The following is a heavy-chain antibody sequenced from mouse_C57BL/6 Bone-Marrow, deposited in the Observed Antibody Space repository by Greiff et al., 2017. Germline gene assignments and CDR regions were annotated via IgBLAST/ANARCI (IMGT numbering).Heavy chain of an antibody. J-gene: IGHJ1*03. CDR1: GFTFSSYA. CDR2: ISDGGSYT. Sequence: MLVESGGGLVKPGGSLKLSCAASGFTFSSYAMSWVRQTPEKRLEWVATISDGGSYTYYPDNVKGRFTISRDNAKNNLYLQMSHLKSEDTAMYYCARDRPPWYFDGWGTGTTVTVSS. V-gene: IGHV5-4*03. CDR3: ARDRPPWYFDG.